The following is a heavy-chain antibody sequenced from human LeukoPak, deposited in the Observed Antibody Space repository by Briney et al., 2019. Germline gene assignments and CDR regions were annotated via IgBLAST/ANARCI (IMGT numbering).Heavy chain of an antibody. Sequence: GGSLRLSCAASGFTVSSNYMSWVRQAPGKGLEWVSVIYSGGSTYYADSVKGRFTISRDNSKNTLYLQMNSLGAEDTAVYYCAREFIAVAGEDWFDPWGQGTLVTVSS. CDR2: IYSGGST. J-gene: IGHJ5*02. CDR1: GFTVSSNY. CDR3: AREFIAVAGEDWFDP. D-gene: IGHD6-19*01. V-gene: IGHV3-53*01.